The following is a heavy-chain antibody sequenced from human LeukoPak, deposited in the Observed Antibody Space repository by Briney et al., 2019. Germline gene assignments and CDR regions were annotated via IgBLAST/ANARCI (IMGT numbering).Heavy chain of an antibody. CDR2: IIPIFGTA. CDR3: ARGSSVVVPADAAFDI. Sequence: SVKVSCKASGGTFSSYAISWVRQAPGQGLEWMGGIIPIFGTANYAQKFQGRVTITADESTSTAYMELSSLRSEDTAVYYCARGSSVVVPADAAFDIWGQGTMVTVSS. V-gene: IGHV1-69*13. D-gene: IGHD2-2*01. J-gene: IGHJ3*02. CDR1: GGTFSSYA.